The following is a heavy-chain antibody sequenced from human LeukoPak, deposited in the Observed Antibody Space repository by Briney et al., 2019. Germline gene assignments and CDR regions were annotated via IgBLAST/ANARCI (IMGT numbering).Heavy chain of an antibody. J-gene: IGHJ4*02. CDR2: INHSGGT. V-gene: IGHV4-34*01. D-gene: IGHD6-19*01. Sequence: SETLSLTCAVYGGSFSGYYWSWIPQPPGKGLEWIGEINHSGGTNYNPSLKSRVTISVDTSKNQFSLKLSSVTAADTAVYYCASRPGIAVAGPNFDYWGQGTLVTVSS. CDR3: ASRPGIAVAGPNFDY. CDR1: GGSFSGYY.